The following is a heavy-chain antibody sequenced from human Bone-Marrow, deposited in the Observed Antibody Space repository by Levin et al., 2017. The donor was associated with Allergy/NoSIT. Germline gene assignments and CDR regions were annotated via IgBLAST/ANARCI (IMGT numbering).Heavy chain of an antibody. Sequence: SETLSLTCTVSGGSISNYYWTWIRQPPGKGLEWIAYIHYSGSTNYNPSLRSRVTISIDTSKNQFSLKLSSVTAADTAVYYCATELCSAGSCYLGYWGQGTLVTVSS. CDR3: ATELCSAGSCYLGY. D-gene: IGHD2-15*01. CDR2: IHYSGST. V-gene: IGHV4-59*03. J-gene: IGHJ4*02. CDR1: GGSISNYY.